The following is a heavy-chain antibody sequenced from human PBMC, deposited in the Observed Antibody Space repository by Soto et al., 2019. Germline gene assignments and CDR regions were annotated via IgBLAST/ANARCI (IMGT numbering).Heavy chain of an antibody. J-gene: IGHJ6*02. CDR1: GYSFTSYW. CDR3: ARLGAFNFSGMDV. Sequence: PGESLNISCKGSGYSFTSYWIGWVRQMPGKGLKWMGIIYPGDSDTRYSPSFHGQVTISADKSISTAYLQWSSLKASDTAMYYCARLGAFNFSGMDVWCQGTTVTVSS. CDR2: IYPGDSDT. D-gene: IGHD3-16*01. V-gene: IGHV5-51*01.